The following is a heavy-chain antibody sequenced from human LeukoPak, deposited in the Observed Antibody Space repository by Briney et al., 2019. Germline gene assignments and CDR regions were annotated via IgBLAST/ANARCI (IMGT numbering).Heavy chain of an antibody. CDR2: IYYSGST. CDR1: GGSISSYY. J-gene: IGHJ4*02. D-gene: IGHD3-22*01. CDR3: ARDHPYYYDSSGYFDY. V-gene: IGHV4-59*01. Sequence: TSETLSLTCTVSGGSISSYYWSWIRQPPGKGLEWIGYIYYSGSTNYNPSLKSRVTISVDTSKNQFSLKLSSVTAADTAVYYCARDHPYYYDSSGYFDYWGQGTLVTVSS.